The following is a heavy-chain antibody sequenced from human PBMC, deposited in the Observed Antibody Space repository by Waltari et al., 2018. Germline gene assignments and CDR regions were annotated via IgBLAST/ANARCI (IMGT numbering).Heavy chain of an antibody. J-gene: IGHJ4*02. CDR1: GFTFSSYA. CDR2: ISYDGSNK. CDR3: ARDMYYYDSSGKIDY. Sequence: QVQLVESGGGVVQPGRSLRLFCAASGFTFSSYAMHWVRPAPGKGLEWVAVISYDGSNKYYADSVKGRFTISRDNSKNTLYLQMNSLRAEDTAVYYCARDMYYYDSSGKIDYWGQGTLVTVSS. D-gene: IGHD3-22*01. V-gene: IGHV3-30*01.